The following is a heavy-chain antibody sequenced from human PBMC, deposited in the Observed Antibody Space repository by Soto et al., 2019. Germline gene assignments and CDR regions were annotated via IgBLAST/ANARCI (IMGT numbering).Heavy chain of an antibody. CDR1: GGSISSGDYY. V-gene: IGHV4-30-4*01. CDR3: ARDNILGILYGGMDV. J-gene: IGHJ6*02. D-gene: IGHD2-8*01. Sequence: SETLSLTCTVSGGSISSGDYYWSWIRQPPGKGLEWIGYIYYSGNTYYNPSLKSRVTISVDTSKNQFSLKLSSVTAAGTAVYYCARDNILGILYGGMDVWGQGTKVT. CDR2: IYYSGNT.